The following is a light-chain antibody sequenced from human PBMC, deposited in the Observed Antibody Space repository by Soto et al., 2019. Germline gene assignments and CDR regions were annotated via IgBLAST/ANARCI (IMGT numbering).Light chain of an antibody. CDR1: QSITKF. CDR2: EAS. V-gene: IGKV3-11*01. CDR3: QQRLTGPWT. J-gene: IGKJ1*01. Sequence: EIVLTQSPATLSLSPGDGATLSCRASQSITKFLAWYQQRPGQPPRLLIYEASEGASGVPARFSGSGSGTDFTLTISSLEPEDFASYYCQQRLTGPWTFGQGTRVEI.